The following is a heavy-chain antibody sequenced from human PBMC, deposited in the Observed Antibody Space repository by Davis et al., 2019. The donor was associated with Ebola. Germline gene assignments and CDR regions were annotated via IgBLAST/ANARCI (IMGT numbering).Heavy chain of an antibody. V-gene: IGHV3-30*18. CDR3: AKDVCGGDSCYWDY. Sequence: SLIIPCAAPGFTFSSNGMHWVRQAPGKGLEWVAVISYDGSKKYFADSVKGRFTISRDNSKNTLYLQMNSLRTEDTAVYYCAKDVCGGDSCYWDYWGQGTLVTVSS. CDR2: ISYDGSKK. J-gene: IGHJ4*02. CDR1: GFTFSSNG. D-gene: IGHD2-21*01.